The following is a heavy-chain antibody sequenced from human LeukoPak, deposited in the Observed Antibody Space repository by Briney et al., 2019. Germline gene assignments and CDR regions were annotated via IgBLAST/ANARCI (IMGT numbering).Heavy chain of an antibody. J-gene: IGHJ4*02. D-gene: IGHD3-22*01. CDR1: GGSISSYY. CDR3: ARGPYDSSGYGY. Sequence: SETLSLTCTVSGGSISSYYWSWIRQPPGKGLEWIGYIYYSGSTNYNPSLKSRVTISVDTSKNQFSLKLSSVTAADTAVYYCARGPYDSSGYGYWGQGTLVTVSS. CDR2: IYYSGST. V-gene: IGHV4-59*01.